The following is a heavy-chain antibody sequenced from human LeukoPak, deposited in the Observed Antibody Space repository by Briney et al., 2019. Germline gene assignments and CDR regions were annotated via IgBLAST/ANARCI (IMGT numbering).Heavy chain of an antibody. CDR1: GGSISSYY. CDR3: ARGTAMVYWYFDL. J-gene: IGHJ2*01. Sequence: SETLFLTCTVSGGSISSYYWSWIRQPPGKGLEWIGYIYDSGSTNYNPSLKSRVTISVDTSKNQFSLKMSSVTAADTAVYYCARGTAMVYWYFDLWGRGTLVTVSS. D-gene: IGHD5-18*01. CDR2: IYDSGST. V-gene: IGHV4-59*01.